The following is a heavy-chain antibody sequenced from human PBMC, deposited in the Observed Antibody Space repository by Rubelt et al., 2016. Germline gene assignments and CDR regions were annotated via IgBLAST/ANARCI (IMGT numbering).Heavy chain of an antibody. CDR2: IYSSGTT. V-gene: IGHV4-59*01. CDR3: ARDQSGSYGVDY. Sequence: QVQLQESGPGLVKPSETLSLTCTVSGGSISSYYWSWIRQPPGKGLEWIGYIYSSGTTHYNPSLKGRVFISVDTSKNQCSLKLSSVTAADTAVYYCARDQSGSYGVDYWGQGTLVTVSS. J-gene: IGHJ4*02. D-gene: IGHD1-26*01. CDR1: GGSISSYY.